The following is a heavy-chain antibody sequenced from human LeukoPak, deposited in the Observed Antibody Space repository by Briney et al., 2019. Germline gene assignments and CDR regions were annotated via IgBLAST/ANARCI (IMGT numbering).Heavy chain of an antibody. CDR3: AKGLSTSGKNFGY. CDR2: ISAGGSNT. Sequence: GGSLRLSCAASGFTFNSYAMTWVRQPPGKGLEWVSTISAGGSNTYYADSVKGRFTISRDNSQNTLYLQLNSLRADDTAVYYCAKGLSTSGKNFGYWGQGTLVTVSS. J-gene: IGHJ4*02. V-gene: IGHV3-23*01. CDR1: GFTFNSYA. D-gene: IGHD3-10*01.